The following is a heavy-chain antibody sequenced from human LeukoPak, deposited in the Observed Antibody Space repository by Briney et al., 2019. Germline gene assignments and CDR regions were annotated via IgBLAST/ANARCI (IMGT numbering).Heavy chain of an antibody. J-gene: IGHJ1*01. Sequence: GGSLRLSCAASGITFSSYAMSWVRQAPGKGLEWVSGISGSGARTYYADSVKGRFTISRDSSKNTLYLQMNSLRAEDTAVYYCAKDHDSGWQDKYFQHWGQGTLVTVSS. V-gene: IGHV3-23*01. D-gene: IGHD6-19*01. CDR1: GITFSSYA. CDR3: AKDHDSGWQDKYFQH. CDR2: ISGSGART.